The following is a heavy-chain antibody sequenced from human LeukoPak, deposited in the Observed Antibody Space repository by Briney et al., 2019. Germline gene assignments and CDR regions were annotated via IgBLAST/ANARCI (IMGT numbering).Heavy chain of an antibody. CDR2: IKTDGSST. V-gene: IGHV3-74*01. D-gene: IGHD3-22*01. Sequence: GGSLRLSCAASGFSFSSYWMHWVRQAPGKGLVCVSRIKTDGSSTSYADSVKGRFTISRDNSKNTLYLQMNSLRAEDTAVYYCARADYYDSSGYPYYFDYWGQGTLVTVSS. CDR3: ARADYYDSSGYPYYFDY. J-gene: IGHJ4*02. CDR1: GFSFSSYW.